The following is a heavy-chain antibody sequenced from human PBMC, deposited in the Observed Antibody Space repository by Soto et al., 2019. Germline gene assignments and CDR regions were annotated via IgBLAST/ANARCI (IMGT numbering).Heavy chain of an antibody. Sequence: DVQLLESGGHLVQPGGSLRLSCAASGFTFSSYAMSWVRQAPGKGLEWVSSVSAGGDMTYYSDSVKGRFTISRDNSNNALFLQMNSLRIEDTALYYCARGDRGGSGSTASYYYSGLDVWGKGATVTVS. V-gene: IGHV3-23*01. CDR2: VSAGGDMT. CDR3: ARGDRGGSGSTASYYYSGLDV. J-gene: IGHJ6*04. D-gene: IGHD3-10*01. CDR1: GFTFSSYA.